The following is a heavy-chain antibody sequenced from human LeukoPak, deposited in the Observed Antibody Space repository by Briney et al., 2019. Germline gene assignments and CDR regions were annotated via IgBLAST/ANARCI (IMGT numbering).Heavy chain of an antibody. V-gene: IGHV3-23*01. CDR1: GFIFSNYA. CDR3: ARRWLGDPYGMDV. J-gene: IGHJ6*02. Sequence: GGSLRLSCAGSGFIFSNYAMTWVRQAPGKGLEWVSILGGLSESVYYPDSVKGRFTVSRDNSKDTLYLEINSLRGEDTATYYCARRWLGDPYGMDVWGQGTTVTVSS. D-gene: IGHD3-10*01. CDR2: LGGLSESV.